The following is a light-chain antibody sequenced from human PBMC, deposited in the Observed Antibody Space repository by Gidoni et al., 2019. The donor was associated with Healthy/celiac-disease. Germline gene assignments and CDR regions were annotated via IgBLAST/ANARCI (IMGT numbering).Light chain of an antibody. CDR1: QSISSW. J-gene: IGKJ4*01. V-gene: IGKV1-5*03. CDR3: QQYNSYSPVT. Sequence: LQIPQSPSTLSASVGDRVTITCRASQSISSWLAWYQQKPGKAPKLLIYKASSLESGVPSRFSGSGSGTEFTLTISSLQPDDFATYYCQQYNSYSPVTFGGGTKVEIK. CDR2: KAS.